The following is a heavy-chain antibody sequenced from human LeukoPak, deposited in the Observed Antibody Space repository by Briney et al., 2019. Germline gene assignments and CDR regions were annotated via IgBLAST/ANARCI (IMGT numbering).Heavy chain of an antibody. CDR2: FDPEDGET. J-gene: IGHJ3*02. D-gene: IGHD3-9*01. CDR1: GYTLTELS. V-gene: IGHV1-24*01. CDR3: ATGYDIWQLPHDAFDI. Sequence: ASVKVSCKVSGYTLTELSMHWVRQAPGKGLEWMGGFDPEDGETIYAQKFQGRVTMTEDTSTDTAYMELSSLRSEDTAVYYCATGYDIWQLPHDAFDIWGQGTMVTVSS.